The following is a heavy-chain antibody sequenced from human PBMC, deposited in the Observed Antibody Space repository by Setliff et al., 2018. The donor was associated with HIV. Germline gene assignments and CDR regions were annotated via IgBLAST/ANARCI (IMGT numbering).Heavy chain of an antibody. Sequence: PGGSLRLSCAASGFTFRNYRMHWVRQPPGKGLVWVSRINSDASGMTFAEFVKGRFTISRDNSKNMVYLQMNSLRAEDTALYCCARDQSLYDETGTLDSWGQGTLVTVSS. J-gene: IGHJ5*02. CDR2: INSDASGM. CDR1: GFTFRNYR. CDR3: ARDQSLYDETGTLDS. D-gene: IGHD1-7*01. V-gene: IGHV3-74*03.